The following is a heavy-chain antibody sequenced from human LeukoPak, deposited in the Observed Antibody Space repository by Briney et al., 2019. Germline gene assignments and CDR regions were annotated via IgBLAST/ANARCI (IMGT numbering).Heavy chain of an antibody. D-gene: IGHD1-14*01. CDR3: ARDRYGAIGYNRFDY. Sequence: GGSLRLSCAASGFTFSNYAMSWVRQAPGKGLEWVSAISAGGGSTYYADSMKGRFTISRDNSKNTLYLQMNSLRAEDTAVYYCARDRYGAIGYNRFDYWGQGTLVTVSS. CDR2: ISAGGGST. V-gene: IGHV3-23*01. J-gene: IGHJ4*02. CDR1: GFTFSNYA.